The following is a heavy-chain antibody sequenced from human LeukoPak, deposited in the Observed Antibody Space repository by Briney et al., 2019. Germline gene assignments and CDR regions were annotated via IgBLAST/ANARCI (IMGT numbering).Heavy chain of an antibody. V-gene: IGHV4-61*02. Sequence: SQTLSLTCTVSGGSISSGSYYWSWIRQPAGKGLEWIGRIYSSGSTNYNPSLKSRVTISLDTSKNQFSLKLRSVTAADTAVYYCARGDSGYEPLDYWGQGTLVTVSS. CDR2: IYSSGST. CDR3: ARGDSGYEPLDY. D-gene: IGHD5-12*01. J-gene: IGHJ4*02. CDR1: GGSISSGSYY.